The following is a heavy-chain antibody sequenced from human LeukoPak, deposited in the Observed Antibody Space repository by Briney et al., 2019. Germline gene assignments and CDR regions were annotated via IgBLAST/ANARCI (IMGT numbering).Heavy chain of an antibody. Sequence: GESLKISCKGSGYRFTSYWIGWVRQMPGKGLEWMGIIYPGDSDTRYSPSFQGQVTISADKSISTAYLQWSSLKASDTAMYYCARRSTVGSYYYYDSSGYYYFDYWGQGTLVTVSS. CDR1: GYRFTSYW. CDR3: ARRSTVGSYYYYDSSGYYYFDY. J-gene: IGHJ4*02. D-gene: IGHD3-22*01. V-gene: IGHV5-51*01. CDR2: IYPGDSDT.